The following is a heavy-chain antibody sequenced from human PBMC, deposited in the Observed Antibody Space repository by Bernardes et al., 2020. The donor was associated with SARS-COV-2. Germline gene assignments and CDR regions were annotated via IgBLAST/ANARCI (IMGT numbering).Heavy chain of an antibody. CDR3: ARARDGMDV. CDR1: GGSISSYY. Sequence: LSLTCTVSGGSISSYYWSWIRQPPGKGLEWIGYIYYSGSTNYNPSLKSRVTISVDTSKNQFSLKLSSVTAADTAVYYCARARDGMDVWGQGTTVTVSS. CDR2: IYYSGST. V-gene: IGHV4-59*01. J-gene: IGHJ6*02.